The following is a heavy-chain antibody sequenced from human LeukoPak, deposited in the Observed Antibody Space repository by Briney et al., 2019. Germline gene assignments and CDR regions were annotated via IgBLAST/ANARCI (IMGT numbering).Heavy chain of an antibody. CDR3: AKVGSGSYGDY. V-gene: IGHV1-18*01. CDR1: GGTFSSYA. CDR2: ISPYNGNT. Sequence: HRASVKVSCKASGGTFSSYAISWVRQAPGQGLECMGWISPYNGNTNYAQKFQDRVTMTTDTSTNTAYMELRSLKSDDTAVYYCAKVGSGSYGDYWGQGTLVTVSS. J-gene: IGHJ4*02. D-gene: IGHD1-26*01.